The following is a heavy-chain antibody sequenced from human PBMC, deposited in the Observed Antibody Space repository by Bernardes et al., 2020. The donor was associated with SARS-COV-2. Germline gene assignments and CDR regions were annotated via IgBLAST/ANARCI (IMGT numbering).Heavy chain of an antibody. CDR1: GFSLSTSGMC. V-gene: IGHV2-70*11. CDR2: IDWDDDK. J-gene: IGHJ6*02. Sequence: SGTTLLKPTQTLTLTCTFSGFSLSTSGMCVSWIRQPPGKALEWLARIDWDDDKYYSTSLKTRLTISKDTSKNQVVLTITNMDPVDTATYYCARYYYYGMDVWGQGTTVTVSS. CDR3: ARYYYYGMDV.